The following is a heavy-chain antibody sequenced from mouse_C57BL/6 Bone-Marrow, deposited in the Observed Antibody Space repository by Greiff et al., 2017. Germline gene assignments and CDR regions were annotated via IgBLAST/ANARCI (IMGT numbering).Heavy chain of an antibody. J-gene: IGHJ3*01. CDR1: GFTFSSYT. V-gene: IGHV5-9*01. Sequence: EVQVVESGGGLVKPGGSLKLSCAASGFTFSSYTMSWVRQTPEKRLEWVATISGGGGNTYYPDSVKGRFTISRDNAKNTLYLQMSSLRSEDTALYYCARPYDGYYVGFAYWGQGTLVTVSA. CDR2: ISGGGGNT. D-gene: IGHD2-3*01. CDR3: ARPYDGYYVGFAY.